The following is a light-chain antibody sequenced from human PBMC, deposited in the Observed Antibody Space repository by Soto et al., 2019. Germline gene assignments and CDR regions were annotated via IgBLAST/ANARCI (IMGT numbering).Light chain of an antibody. CDR2: HAS. V-gene: IGKV1-5*01. CDR3: QHYNSYSRT. Sequence: DIQMTQSPSTLSASVGDRVTITCRASQSISSWLAWYQQKPGKAPKLLIYHASSLESGVPSRFSGSGSGTEFTLTISSLQPDDFATYCCQHYNSYSRTFGQGTKVEIK. J-gene: IGKJ1*01. CDR1: QSISSW.